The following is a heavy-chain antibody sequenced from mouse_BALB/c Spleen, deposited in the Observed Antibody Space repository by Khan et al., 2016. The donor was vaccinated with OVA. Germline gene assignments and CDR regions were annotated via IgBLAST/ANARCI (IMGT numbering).Heavy chain of an antibody. CDR1: GYTFTTYW. Sequence: QVQLQQSGAELAKPGASVKMSCTASGYTFTTYWMHWIKQRPGQGMEWIGYINTSTDYIEYNQTFKDKATLTPDKSSSPAYLQLNSLTSEDSAVYVCTRRGLYCIFIYWGQGTQVTVSA. CDR3: TRRGLYCIFIY. D-gene: IGHD1-1*01. V-gene: IGHV1-7*01. J-gene: IGHJ3*01. CDR2: INTSTDYI.